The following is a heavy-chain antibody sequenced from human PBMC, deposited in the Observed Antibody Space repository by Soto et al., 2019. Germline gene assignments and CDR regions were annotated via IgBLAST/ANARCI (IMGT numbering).Heavy chain of an antibody. CDR3: ARLQARVREPPATFDI. CDR2: VYPGVSDT. V-gene: IGHV5-51*01. J-gene: IGHJ3*02. CDR1: GYSFTSYW. Sequence: GESLKISCKGLGYSFTSYWIGWVRQMPGKGLEWMGIVYPGVSDTRYSPSFQGQVTISADKSINTAYLQWSSLKASDTAMYYCARLQARVREPPATFDIWGQGTMVTVSS. D-gene: IGHD1-26*01.